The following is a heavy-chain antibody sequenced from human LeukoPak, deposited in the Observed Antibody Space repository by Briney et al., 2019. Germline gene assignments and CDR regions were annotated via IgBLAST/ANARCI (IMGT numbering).Heavy chain of an antibody. CDR1: GGTINGYY. D-gene: IGHD3-10*01. CDR2: IHDSGSS. V-gene: IGHV4-59*01. CDR3: ATGAHTGQTGMGPFDI. J-gene: IGHJ3*02. Sequence: PSQSLSPTSNPAGGTINGYYWSWIRQSPGKRQKWIGYIHDSGSSNCDPSLKSRVTISIDTSKKQFSLSLTSVTAADTAVYYCATGAHTGQTGMGPFDIWGQGTVVTVSS.